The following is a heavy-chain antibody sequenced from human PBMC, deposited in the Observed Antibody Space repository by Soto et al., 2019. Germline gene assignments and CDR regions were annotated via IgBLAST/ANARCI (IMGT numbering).Heavy chain of an antibody. D-gene: IGHD3-10*01. CDR3: ARLGGSGSYYPRGMDV. CDR1: GGTFSSYA. J-gene: IGHJ6*02. V-gene: IGHV1-69*13. Sequence: GASVKVSCKASGGTFSSYAISWVRQAPGQGLEWMGGIIPIFGTANYAQKFQGRVTITADESTSTAYMELSSLRSEDTAVYYCARLGGSGSYYPRGMDVWGQGTTVTV. CDR2: IIPIFGTA.